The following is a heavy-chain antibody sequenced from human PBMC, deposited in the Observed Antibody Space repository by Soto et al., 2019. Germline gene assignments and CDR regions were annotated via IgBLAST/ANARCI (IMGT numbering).Heavy chain of an antibody. D-gene: IGHD6-19*01. CDR2: INSDGSST. J-gene: IGHJ4*02. CDR1: GFTFSNYL. CDR3: ARDPAPIGWYDY. Sequence: GGSLRLSCAASGFTFSNYLMHWVRQPPGKGLVWVSRINSDGSSTMYADSVKGRFTIFRDNAKNTLYLQMNSLRAEDTAVYYCARDPAPIGWYDYWGQGTLVTVSS. V-gene: IGHV3-74*03.